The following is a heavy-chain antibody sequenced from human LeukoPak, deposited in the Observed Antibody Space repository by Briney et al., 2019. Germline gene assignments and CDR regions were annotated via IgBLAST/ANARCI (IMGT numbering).Heavy chain of an antibody. CDR3: ARAAYQLPHQY. CDR1: GYTFTSYY. V-gene: IGHV1-46*03. CDR2: INPSGGST. J-gene: IGHJ4*02. D-gene: IGHD2-2*01. Sequence: ASVKVSCKASGYTFTSYYMHWVRQAPGQRLEWMGTINPSGGSTSYAQKFQGRVTMTRDTSTSTVYMELSSLRSEDTAVYYCARAAYQLPHQYWGQGTLVTVSS.